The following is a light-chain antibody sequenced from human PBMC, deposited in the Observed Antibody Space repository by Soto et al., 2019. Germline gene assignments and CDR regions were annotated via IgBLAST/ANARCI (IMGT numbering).Light chain of an antibody. CDR3: QQTRSGIT. V-gene: IGKV1-39*01. Sequence: GDIVSITWRARQTIDSYLNWFQQKPGMAPKLLIYAASKLQIGVPSRFRGSGSGTDFTLTIDTLQPDDFASYYCQQTRSGITFGQGTRLEI. J-gene: IGKJ5*01. CDR2: AAS. CDR1: QTIDSY.